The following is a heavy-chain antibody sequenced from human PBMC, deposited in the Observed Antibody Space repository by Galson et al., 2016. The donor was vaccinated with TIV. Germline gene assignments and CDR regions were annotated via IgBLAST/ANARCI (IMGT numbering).Heavy chain of an antibody. V-gene: IGHV1-18*04. J-gene: IGHJ6*03. Sequence: SVKVSCKASGYTFRNYGFSWARQAPGQGLEWLGWISSYNGDTNYAHNLRGRLTMTTDSSTTTASMELRSLRSEDTAVYFCARDRGSMTMILVVDYHYCMHVRGKWTTDTVSS. CDR1: GYTFRNYG. CDR2: ISSYNGDT. D-gene: IGHD3-22*01. CDR3: ARDRGSMTMILVVDYHYCMHV.